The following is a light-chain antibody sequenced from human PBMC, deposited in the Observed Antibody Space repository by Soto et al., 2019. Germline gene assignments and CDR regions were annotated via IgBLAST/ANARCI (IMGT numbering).Light chain of an antibody. CDR3: QQYNTYSA. CDR1: QSVSNW. Sequence: DIQMTQSPSTLSASVGDRVIITCRASQSVSNWLAWYQQKRGKAPELLIYDASSLKSGVPSRFSGSGSGTECTLTISSLQPDEFATYYCQQYNTYSAFGQGTKVEIK. V-gene: IGKV1-5*01. J-gene: IGKJ1*01. CDR2: DAS.